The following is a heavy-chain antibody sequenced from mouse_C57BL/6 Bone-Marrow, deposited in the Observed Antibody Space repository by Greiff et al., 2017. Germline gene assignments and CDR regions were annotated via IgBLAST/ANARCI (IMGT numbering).Heavy chain of an antibody. D-gene: IGHD1-1*01. CDR3: ARLEFDGSSGDWYFDV. V-gene: IGHV1-85*01. J-gene: IGHJ1*03. Sequence: VMLVESGPELVKPGASVKLSCKASGYTFTSYDINWVKQRPGQGLEWIGWIYPRDGSTKYNEKFKGKATLTVDTSSSTAYMELHSLTSEDSAVYCCARLEFDGSSGDWYFDVWGTGTTVTVSS. CDR1: GYTFTSYD. CDR2: IYPRDGST.